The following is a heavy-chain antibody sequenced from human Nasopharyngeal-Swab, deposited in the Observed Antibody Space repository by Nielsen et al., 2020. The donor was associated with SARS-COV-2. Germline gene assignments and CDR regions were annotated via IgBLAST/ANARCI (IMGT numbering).Heavy chain of an antibody. D-gene: IGHD4-23*01. CDR1: GYTFTGYY. J-gene: IGHJ3*02. V-gene: IGHV1-2*06. CDR3: ARTTITTVVTPLAFDI. Sequence: ASVKVSCKASGYTFTGYYMHWVRQAPGQGLEWMGRINPNSGGTNYAQKFQGRVTMTRDKSSSTAYMELSRLRSDDTAVYYCARTTITTVVTPLAFDICGQGTMVTVSS. CDR2: INPNSGGT.